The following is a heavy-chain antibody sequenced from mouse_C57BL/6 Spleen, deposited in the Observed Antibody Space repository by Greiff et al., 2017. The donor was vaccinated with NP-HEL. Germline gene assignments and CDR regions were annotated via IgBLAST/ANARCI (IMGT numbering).Heavy chain of an antibody. V-gene: IGHV10-1*01. J-gene: IGHJ4*01. Sequence: EVHLVESGGGLVQPKGSLKLSCAASGFSFNTYAMNWVRQAPGKGLEWVARIRSKSNNYATYYADSVKDRFTISRDDSESMLYLQMNNLKTEDTAMYYCVRHGGSSYWYAMDYWGQGTSVTVSS. CDR3: VRHGGSSYWYAMDY. CDR2: IRSKSNNYAT. CDR1: GFSFNTYA. D-gene: IGHD1-1*01.